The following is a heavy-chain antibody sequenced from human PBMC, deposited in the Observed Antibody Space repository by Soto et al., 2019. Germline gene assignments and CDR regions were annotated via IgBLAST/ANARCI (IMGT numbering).Heavy chain of an antibody. CDR2: IYYTGST. V-gene: IGHV4-59*01. CDR3: VRDGVAAPTYFYGMDV. CDR1: GGSISGYY. D-gene: IGHD2-15*01. J-gene: IGHJ6*02. Sequence: QVQLQESGPGLVKPSETLSLTCTVSGGSISGYYWSWIRQSPGKRLEWIGCIYYTGSTDYNPSLKSRVTISVDTSKNQFSLKLGSVTAADTAVYYCVRDGVAAPTYFYGMDVWGRGTTVTVSS.